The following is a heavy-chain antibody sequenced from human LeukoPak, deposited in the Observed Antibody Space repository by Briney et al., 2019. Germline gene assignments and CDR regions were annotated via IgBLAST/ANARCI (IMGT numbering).Heavy chain of an antibody. J-gene: IGHJ4*02. D-gene: IGHD2-15*01. CDR3: ARGSVVPYYFDY. Sequence: GGSLRLSCAASGFTVSSNYMSWVRQAPGKGLKWVSVIYSGGSTYYADSVKGRFTISRDNSKNTLYLQMNSLRAEDTAVYYCARGSVVPYYFDYWGQGTLVTVSS. V-gene: IGHV3-53*01. CDR1: GFTVSSNY. CDR2: IYSGGST.